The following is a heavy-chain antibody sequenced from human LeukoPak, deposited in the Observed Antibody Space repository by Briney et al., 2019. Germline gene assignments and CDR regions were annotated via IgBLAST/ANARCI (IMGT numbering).Heavy chain of an antibody. J-gene: IGHJ6*03. CDR2: IIPMFGTA. CDR1: GGTFNTFT. CDR3: TKDGYCRGTNCYRGSYTDYYYMDV. V-gene: IGHV1-69*13. D-gene: IGHD2-2*01. Sequence: SVKVSCKASGGTFNTFTISWVRQAPGQGLEWMGGIIPMFGTANYTQRFQGRVTITADESTSTAYMELRSLRSEDTAVYYCTKDGYCRGTNCYRGSYTDYYYMDVWGNGTTVTVSS.